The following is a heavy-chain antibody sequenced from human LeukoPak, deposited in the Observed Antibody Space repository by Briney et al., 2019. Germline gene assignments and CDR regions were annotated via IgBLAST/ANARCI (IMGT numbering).Heavy chain of an antibody. J-gene: IGHJ6*02. Sequence: PGRSLRLSCAASGFTFKNCGMHWVRQAPGKGLEWVAVIWYDGSNKYYADSVKGRFTISRDNSKNTLYLQMDSLRAEDTAVYYCARAMDVWGQGTTVIVSS. CDR2: IWYDGSNK. V-gene: IGHV3-33*01. CDR1: GFTFKNCG. CDR3: ARAMDV.